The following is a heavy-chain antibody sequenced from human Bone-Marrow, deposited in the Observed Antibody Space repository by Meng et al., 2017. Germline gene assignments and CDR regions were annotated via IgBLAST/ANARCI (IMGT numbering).Heavy chain of an antibody. CDR3: RLAYCMGDCVDY. D-gene: IGHD2-21*01. V-gene: IGHV4-34*01. Sequence: QVQVQQWGAGLLKPSETLSLTCACFGVSFSAYDWSWTRQPPGKGLEWLGQINHSGSTNDNPSLKSRVTISIDTSRNQLSLKLSSVTAAVTAVYYCRLAYCMGDCVDYWGQGTLVTVSS. CDR1: GVSFSAYD. CDR2: INHSGST. J-gene: IGHJ4*02.